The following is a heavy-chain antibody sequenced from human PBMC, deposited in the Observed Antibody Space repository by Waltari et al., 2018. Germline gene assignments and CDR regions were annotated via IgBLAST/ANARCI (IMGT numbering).Heavy chain of an antibody. CDR3: ARTHYYDSSGLDY. CDR1: GYTFTGYY. D-gene: IGHD3-22*01. CDR2: INPNSGGT. J-gene: IGHJ4*02. V-gene: IGHV1-2*06. Sequence: QVQLVQSGAEVKKPGASVKVSCKASGYTFTGYYMHVVRQAPGQGLEWMGRINPNSGGTNYAQKFQGRVTMTRDTSISTAYMELSRLRSDDTAVYYCARTHYYDSSGLDYWGQGTLVTVSS.